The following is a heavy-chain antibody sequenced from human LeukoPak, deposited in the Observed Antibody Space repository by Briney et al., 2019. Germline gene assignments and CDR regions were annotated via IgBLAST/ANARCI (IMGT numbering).Heavy chain of an antibody. V-gene: IGHV4-30-4*08. CDR1: GGSLSSVDNY. CDR3: ARGREDNYDFWSGYYKGVHFDF. Sequence: SETLSLTCTVSGGSLSSVDNYWGWIRQSPGKDLEWIGYLSHIGSSYYNPSLKSRMTMSVDTSKNQVSLKLRSVTAADTAMYFCARGREDNYDFWSGYYKGVHFDFWGQGTLVSVSS. CDR2: LSHIGSS. J-gene: IGHJ4*02. D-gene: IGHD3-3*01.